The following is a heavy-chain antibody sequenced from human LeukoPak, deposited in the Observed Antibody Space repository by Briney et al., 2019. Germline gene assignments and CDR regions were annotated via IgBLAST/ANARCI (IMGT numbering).Heavy chain of an antibody. CDR3: ARDLVVVTTFYPDY. Sequence: PGGSLRLSCAASGFTFSSYSMNWVRQAPGKGLEWVSSISSSSSYIYYADSVKGRFTVSRDNAKNSLYLQMNSLRAEDTAVYYCARDLVVVTTFYPDYWGQGTLVTVSS. V-gene: IGHV3-21*01. CDR1: GFTFSSYS. J-gene: IGHJ4*02. CDR2: ISSSSSYI. D-gene: IGHD2-2*01.